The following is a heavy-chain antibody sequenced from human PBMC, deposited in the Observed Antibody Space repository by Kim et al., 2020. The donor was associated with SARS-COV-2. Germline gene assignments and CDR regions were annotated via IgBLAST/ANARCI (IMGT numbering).Heavy chain of an antibody. CDR1: GFTFSSYS. V-gene: IGHV3-21*01. Sequence: GGSLRLSCAASGFTFSSYSMNWVRQAPGKGLEWVSSISSSSSYIYYADSVKGRFTISRDNAKNSLYLQMNSLRAEDTAVYYCARDWGFDWLLSSNWFDPWGQGTLVTVSS. J-gene: IGHJ5*02. CDR2: ISSSSSYI. D-gene: IGHD3-9*01. CDR3: ARDWGFDWLLSSNWFDP.